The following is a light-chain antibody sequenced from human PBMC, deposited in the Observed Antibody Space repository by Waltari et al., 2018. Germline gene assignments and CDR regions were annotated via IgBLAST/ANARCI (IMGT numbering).Light chain of an antibody. V-gene: IGLV3-19*01. CDR3: NSRDTSGFPVV. CDR1: SLKTYY. Sequence: SSELTQDPAVSVALGQTVKITCQGDSLKTYYPSWYQQKPGQAPVLVFYGKNIRPSGIPDRLSGSRSGNTASLTVTGAQAEDEADYYCNSRDTSGFPVVFGGGTKVTVL. J-gene: IGLJ2*01. CDR2: GKN.